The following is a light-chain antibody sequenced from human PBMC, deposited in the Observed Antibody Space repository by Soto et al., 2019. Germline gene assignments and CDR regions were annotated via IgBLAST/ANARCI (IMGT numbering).Light chain of an antibody. CDR3: CSYAAGDSFK. Sequence: QSALTQPRSVSGSPGQSVTISCTGTSSDIGDYNYVSWHQQHPGKAPKLVIYDVIQRPSGVPDRFSASKSGNTASLTISGLPAEDEADYYCCSYAAGDSFKFGGGTKLTVL. CDR1: SSDIGDYNY. CDR2: DVI. J-gene: IGLJ2*01. V-gene: IGLV2-11*01.